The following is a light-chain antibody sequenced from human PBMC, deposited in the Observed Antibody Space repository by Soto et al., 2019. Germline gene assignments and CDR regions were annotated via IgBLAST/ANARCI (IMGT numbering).Light chain of an antibody. CDR2: SND. CDR3: ATWDVSLSGWV. J-gene: IGLJ3*02. V-gene: IGLV1-44*01. CDR1: SSNMGSIT. Sequence: QSVLTQAPSASGTPGQRVTISCSRGSSNMGSITVNWYQVLPGTAPKLLIYSNDQRPSGVPDRFSGSKSGTSASLAISGLQSEDQADFFCATWDVSLSGWVFGGGTKVTVL.